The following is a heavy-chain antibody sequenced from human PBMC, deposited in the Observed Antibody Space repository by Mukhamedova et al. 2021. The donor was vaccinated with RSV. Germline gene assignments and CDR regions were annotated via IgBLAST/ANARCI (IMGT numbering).Heavy chain of an antibody. Sequence: YMGWIRQPPGKGLEWIGEINHSGSTNYNPSLKSRVTISVDTSENQFSLKLSSVTAADTAVYYCARAAWAHQLPNNWFDPWGQGTLGTV. J-gene: IGHJ5*02. V-gene: IGHV4-34*01. D-gene: IGHD2-2*01. CDR1: Y. CDR2: INHSGST. CDR3: ARAAWAHQLPNNWFDP.